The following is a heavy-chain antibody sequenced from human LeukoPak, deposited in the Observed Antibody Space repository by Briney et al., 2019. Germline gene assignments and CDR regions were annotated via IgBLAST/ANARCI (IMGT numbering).Heavy chain of an antibody. CDR2: IIPIFGTA. J-gene: IGHJ4*01. D-gene: IGHD6-19*01. Sequence: SVKVSCKGSGCTFSSYAISWVRQAPGQGLEWVGGIIPIFGTANYAQKFQGRVTITADESTSTAYMELSSLRSEDTAVYYCARDRTPYSSGWYAYFDYWGHGTLVTVSS. CDR3: ARDRTPYSSGWYAYFDY. CDR1: GCTFSSYA. V-gene: IGHV1-69*13.